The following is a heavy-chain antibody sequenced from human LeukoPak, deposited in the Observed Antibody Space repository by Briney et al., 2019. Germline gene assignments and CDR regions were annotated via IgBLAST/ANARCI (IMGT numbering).Heavy chain of an antibody. CDR1: GYTFTSYD. V-gene: IGHV1-8*03. CDR2: MNPNSGNT. CDR3: ARLPLARVAVATITMDV. J-gene: IGHJ6*03. Sequence: GASVKVSCKASGYTFTSYDINWVRQATGQELEWMGWMNPNSGNTGYAQKFQGRVTITRNTSISTAYMELSSLRSEDTAVYYCARLPLARVAVATITMDVWGKGTTVTVSS. D-gene: IGHD5-12*01.